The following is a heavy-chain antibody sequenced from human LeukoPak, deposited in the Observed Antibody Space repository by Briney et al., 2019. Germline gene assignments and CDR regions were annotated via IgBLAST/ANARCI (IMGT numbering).Heavy chain of an antibody. CDR2: IYYSGST. CDR3: ARGYYYDSSGYYPYFDY. V-gene: IGHV4-59*01. CDR1: GGSISSYH. D-gene: IGHD3-22*01. Sequence: PSETLSLTCTVSGGSISSYHWSWIRQPPGKGLEWVGYIYYSGSTNYNPSLKSRVTISVDTSKNQFSLKLSSVTAADTAVYYCARGYYYDSSGYYPYFDYWGQGTLVTVSS. J-gene: IGHJ4*02.